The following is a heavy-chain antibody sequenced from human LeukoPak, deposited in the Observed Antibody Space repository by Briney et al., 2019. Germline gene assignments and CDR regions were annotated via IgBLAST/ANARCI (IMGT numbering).Heavy chain of an antibody. CDR3: ARVVVGVTNRFDP. D-gene: IGHD2-15*01. V-gene: IGHV3-74*01. CDR1: GFTLSSYW. CDR2: IDPDGSTT. J-gene: IGHJ5*02. Sequence: GGSPRLSCAASGFTLSSYWMHWVRQAPGEGLVWVSRIDPDGSTTNYADSVKGRFTTSRDNAKNSLFLQMNSLRAEDTAVYFCARVVVGVTNRFDPWGQGTLVIVSS.